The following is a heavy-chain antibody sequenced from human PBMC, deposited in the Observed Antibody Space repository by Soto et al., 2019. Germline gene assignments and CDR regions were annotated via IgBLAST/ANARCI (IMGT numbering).Heavy chain of an antibody. J-gene: IGHJ4*02. Sequence: QVQLVQSGAEVKKPGSSVKVSCKASGGTFSSYAISWVRQAPGQGLEWMGGIIPSFGTANYAQKFQGRVTISADESTSPAYMELSGLRSEDTAVYYCARVVPAAIDLFGESYCSDCWGQGTLVTVSS. CDR1: GGTFSSYA. V-gene: IGHV1-69*01. D-gene: IGHD2-2*02. CDR3: ARVVPAAIDLFGESYCSDC. CDR2: IIPSFGTA.